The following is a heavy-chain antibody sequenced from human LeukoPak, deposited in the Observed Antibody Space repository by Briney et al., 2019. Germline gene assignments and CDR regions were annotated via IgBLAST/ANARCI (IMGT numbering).Heavy chain of an antibody. CDR2: VYHTGRT. CDR3: ARFSGYDVSPGWYYDF. V-gene: IGHV4/OR15-8*02. CDR1: GGSITTSNW. J-gene: IGHJ4*01. Sequence: SETLSLTCLVSGGSITTSNWWTWLRQSPGKGLEWIGEVYHTGRTNYKSSLKSRVTISIDKSMNQFSLRLTSMTAADAAMYYCARFSGYDVSPGWYYDFWGQGTLVTVSS. D-gene: IGHD6-25*01.